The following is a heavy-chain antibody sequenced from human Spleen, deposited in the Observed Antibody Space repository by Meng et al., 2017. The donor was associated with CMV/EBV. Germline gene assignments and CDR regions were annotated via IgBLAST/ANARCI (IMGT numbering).Heavy chain of an antibody. Sequence: SETLSLTCAVYGGSFSGYYWSWIRQPPGKGLEWIGEINHSGSTNYNPSLKSRVTISVDTSNNQFSLKLSSVTAADTAVYYCAKDQATRRGFGYNGMDVWGQGATVTVSS. CDR2: INHSGST. D-gene: IGHD5-24*01. V-gene: IGHV4-34*01. CDR1: GGSFSGYY. J-gene: IGHJ6*02. CDR3: AKDQATRRGFGYNGMDV.